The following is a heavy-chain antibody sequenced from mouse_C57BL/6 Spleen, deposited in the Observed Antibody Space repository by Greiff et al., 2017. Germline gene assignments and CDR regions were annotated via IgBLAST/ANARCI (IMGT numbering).Heavy chain of an antibody. CDR1: GFNIKDYY. V-gene: IGHV14-2*01. CDR3: AGAYYGTYYLAT. D-gene: IGHD2-10*01. J-gene: IGHJ2*01. CDR2: IDPEDGET. Sequence: EVQLQQSGAELVKPGASVKLSCTASGFNIKDYYMHWVKQRTEQGLEWIGRIDPEDGETKSAPKFQGKATITADTSSNTAYLQLSSLTSEDTAVYCGAGAYYGTYYLATWGKETTLTVSS.